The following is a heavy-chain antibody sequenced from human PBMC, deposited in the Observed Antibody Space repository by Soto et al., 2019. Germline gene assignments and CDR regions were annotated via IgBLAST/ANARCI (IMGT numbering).Heavy chain of an antibody. J-gene: IGHJ4*02. CDR3: AKKVNSGPGSQYFDY. CDR2: FRTGADDGTT. V-gene: IGHV3-23*01. Sequence: GGSLRLSCAASGFTFSSYSMSWVRQAPGKGLEWVSGFRTGADDGTTYYADSVKGRFTISRDISKNTLFLQMNSLRAEDTAIYYCAKKVNSGPGSQYFDYWGQGTLVTV. D-gene: IGHD3-10*01. CDR1: GFTFSSYS.